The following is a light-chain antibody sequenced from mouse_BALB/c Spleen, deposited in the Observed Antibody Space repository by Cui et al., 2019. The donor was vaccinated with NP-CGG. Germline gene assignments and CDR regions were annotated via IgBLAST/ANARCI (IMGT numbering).Light chain of an antibody. CDR1: IGAVTTSNY. Sequence: QAFVTQVSALTTSPGETVTLTCRSSIGAVTTSNYANWVQEKPDHLFTGLIGGTNNRAPGVPARFSGSLIGDKAALTITGAQTEDEAIYFCALWYSNHWMFGGGTKLTVL. CDR3: ALWYSNHWM. V-gene: IGLV1*01. CDR2: GTN. J-gene: IGLJ1*01.